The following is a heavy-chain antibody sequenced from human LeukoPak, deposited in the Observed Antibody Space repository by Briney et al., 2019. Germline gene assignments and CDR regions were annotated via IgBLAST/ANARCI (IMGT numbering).Heavy chain of an antibody. D-gene: IGHD5-18*01. CDR2: NYYSGST. J-gene: IGHJ4*02. V-gene: IGHV4-39*01. Sequence: SETLSLTCTVSGGSISNSSYYWGWIRQSPGKGLEWIGSNYYSGSTYYHPSLKSRVTISVDTSKNQFSMKLSSVTAAESTAYYSARLGNIAMIKDWSSFHFDYWGQGTLVTVSS. CDR1: GGSISNSSYY. CDR3: ARLGNIAMIKDWSSFHFDY.